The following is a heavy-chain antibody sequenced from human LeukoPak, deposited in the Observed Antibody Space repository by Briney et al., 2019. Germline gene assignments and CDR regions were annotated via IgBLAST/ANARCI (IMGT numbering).Heavy chain of an antibody. J-gene: IGHJ3*02. CDR1: GGTFSSYA. Sequence: ASVKVSCKASGGTFSSYAISWVRQAPGQGLEWMGGIIPIFGTANYAQKFQGRVTITADKSTSTAYMELSSLRSEDTAVYYCARDKQQLVGDAFDIWGQGTMVTVSS. CDR2: IIPIFGTA. CDR3: ARDKQQLVGDAFDI. D-gene: IGHD6-13*01. V-gene: IGHV1-69*06.